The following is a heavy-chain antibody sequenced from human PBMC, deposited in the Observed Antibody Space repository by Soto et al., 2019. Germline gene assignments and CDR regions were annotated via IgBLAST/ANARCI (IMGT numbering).Heavy chain of an antibody. J-gene: IGHJ3*01. Sequence: QVQLVESGGGLVKPGGSLRLSCAASGFTFSDYFMAWIRQAPGKGLEWIAYISRNSRYTNFADSVRGRFTISRDNAKNSLYLQMNDLSAEDTAVYYCATNYQEPSDDAFDVWGQGTMVNVSS. CDR1: GFTFSDYF. CDR3: ATNYQEPSDDAFDV. CDR2: ISRNSRYT. V-gene: IGHV3-11*06. D-gene: IGHD2-2*01.